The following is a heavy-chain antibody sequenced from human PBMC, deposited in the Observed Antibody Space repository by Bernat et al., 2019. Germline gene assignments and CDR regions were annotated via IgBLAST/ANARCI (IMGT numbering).Heavy chain of an antibody. V-gene: IGHV3-66*01. CDR2: IYSGGST. CDR3: AMCGGDCYYYYGMDV. Sequence: EVQLVESGGGLVKPGGSLRLSCAASGFTVSSNYMSWVRQAPGKGLEWVSVIYSGGSTYYADSVKGRFTISRDNSKNTLYLQMNSLRAEDTAVYYCAMCGGDCYYYYGMDVWGQGTTVTVSS. CDR1: GFTVSSNY. J-gene: IGHJ6*02. D-gene: IGHD2-21*02.